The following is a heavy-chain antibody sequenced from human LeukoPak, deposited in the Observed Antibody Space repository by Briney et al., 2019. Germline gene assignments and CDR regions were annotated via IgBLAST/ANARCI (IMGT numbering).Heavy chain of an antibody. Sequence: SETLSLTCTVSGGSISSGSYYWSWIRQPAGKGLEWIGRIYTSGSTNYNPSLKSRVTISVDTSKNQFSLKLSSVTAADTAVYYCARVPEYSSQRDAFDIWGQGTMVTVSS. CDR3: ARVPEYSSQRDAFDI. V-gene: IGHV4-61*02. CDR2: IYTSGST. CDR1: GGSISSGSYY. D-gene: IGHD6-6*01. J-gene: IGHJ3*02.